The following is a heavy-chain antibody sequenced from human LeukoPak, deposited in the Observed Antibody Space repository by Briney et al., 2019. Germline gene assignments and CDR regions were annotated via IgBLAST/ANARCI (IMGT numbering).Heavy chain of an antibody. CDR2: INPNSGGT. J-gene: IGHJ4*02. Sequence: GASVKVSCKASGYTFTGYYMHWVRQAPGQGLEWMGWINPNSGGTNYAQKFQGWVTMTRDTSISTAYMELSRLRSDDTAVYYCARIYSSSRRTGFDYWGQGTLVTVSS. CDR3: ARIYSSSRRTGFDY. D-gene: IGHD6-13*01. CDR1: GYTFTGYY. V-gene: IGHV1-2*04.